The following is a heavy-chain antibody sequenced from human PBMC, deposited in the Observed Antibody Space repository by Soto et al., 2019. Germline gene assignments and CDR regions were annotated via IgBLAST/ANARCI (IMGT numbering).Heavy chain of an antibody. CDR3: ASTYYYYYGMDV. Sequence: QVQLVQSGAEVKKPGSSVKISCKASGGTFSSYTISRVRQAPGQGLEWMGRIIPILGIANYAQKFQGRVTITADKSTSTAYMELSSLRSEDTAVYYCASTYYYYYGMDVWGQGTTVTVSS. V-gene: IGHV1-69*02. J-gene: IGHJ6*02. CDR2: IIPILGIA. CDR1: GGTFSSYT.